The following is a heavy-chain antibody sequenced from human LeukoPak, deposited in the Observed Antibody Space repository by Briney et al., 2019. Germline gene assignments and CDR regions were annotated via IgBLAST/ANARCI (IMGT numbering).Heavy chain of an antibody. Sequence: SETLSLTCTVSGGSISSGGYYWSWIRQHPGKGLEWIGYIYYSGSTYYNPSLKSRVTISVDTSKNQFSLKLSSVTAADTAVYYCARGRARQQVPRKIYYFDYWGQGTLVTVSS. CDR2: IYYSGST. D-gene: IGHD6-13*01. CDR1: GGSISSGGYY. CDR3: ARGRARQQVPRKIYYFDY. J-gene: IGHJ4*02. V-gene: IGHV4-31*03.